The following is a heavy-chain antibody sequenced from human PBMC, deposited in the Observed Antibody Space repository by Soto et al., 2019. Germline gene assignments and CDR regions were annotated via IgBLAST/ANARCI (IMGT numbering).Heavy chain of an antibody. Sequence: QVQLVESGGGVVQPGRSLRLSCAASGFTFSSYGMHWVRQAPGKGLEWVAVIWYDGSNKYYADSVKGRFTISRDNSKNTLYLQRTSLRAEDPSVYYYARDGDYDSSRYSVGLRNYFDYWGQGTLVTVSS. D-gene: IGHD3-22*01. J-gene: IGHJ4*02. CDR1: GFTFSSYG. CDR2: IWYDGSNK. CDR3: ARDGDYDSSRYSVGLRNYFDY. V-gene: IGHV3-33*01.